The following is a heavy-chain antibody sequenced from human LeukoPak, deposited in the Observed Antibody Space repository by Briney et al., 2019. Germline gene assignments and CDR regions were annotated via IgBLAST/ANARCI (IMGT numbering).Heavy chain of an antibody. J-gene: IGHJ4*02. CDR2: INTNTGNP. V-gene: IGHV7-4-1*02. CDR1: GYTFTHYV. Sequence: ASVKVSCKTSGYTFTHYVISWVRQAPGQGLEWMGWINTNTGNPTYAQGFTGRFVFSLDTSVSTAYLQISSLKAEDTAVYYCARGLVHQRSDYWGQGTLVTVSS. CDR3: ARGLVHQRSDY. D-gene: IGHD6-19*01.